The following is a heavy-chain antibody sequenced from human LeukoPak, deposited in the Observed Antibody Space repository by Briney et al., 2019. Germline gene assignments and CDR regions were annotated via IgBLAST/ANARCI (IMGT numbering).Heavy chain of an antibody. V-gene: IGHV3-72*01. D-gene: IGHD3-22*01. CDR2: IRNKANTYST. Sequence: GGSLRLSCAASGFTFSSYEMNWVRQAPGKGLEWVGRIRNKANTYSTEYAASVKRRFTISRDDSQNSVYLQMDSLKIEDTGVYYCARALGTYSHNDRSLDLWGRGTLVTVSS. J-gene: IGHJ2*01. CDR1: GFTFSSYE. CDR3: ARALGTYSHNDRSLDL.